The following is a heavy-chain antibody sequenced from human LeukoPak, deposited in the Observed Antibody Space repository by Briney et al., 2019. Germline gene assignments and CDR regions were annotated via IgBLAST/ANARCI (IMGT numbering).Heavy chain of an antibody. CDR2: INPNNGGT. J-gene: IGHJ5*02. Sequence: ASVNVSCKASGYTFTGYYMHWVRQAPGQGLEWMGWINPNNGGTNYAQNFQGRVTMTRDTSISTAYMELSRLRSDDTAVYYCARDSSGGYYDWFDPWGQGTLVTVPS. V-gene: IGHV1-2*02. CDR1: GYTFTGYY. CDR3: ARDSSGGYYDWFDP. D-gene: IGHD3-22*01.